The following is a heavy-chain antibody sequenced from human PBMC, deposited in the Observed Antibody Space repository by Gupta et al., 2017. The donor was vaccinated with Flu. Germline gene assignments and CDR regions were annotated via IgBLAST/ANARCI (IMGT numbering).Heavy chain of an antibody. D-gene: IGHD2-2*01. CDR3: ARDYIVVVPGYYYYGMDV. CDR2: INHSGST. V-gene: IGHV4-34*01. J-gene: IGHJ6*02. CDR1: GGSLRGYY. Sequence: QVPLQQWGAGLLKPSETLSLTCAVYGGSLRGYYISWRRPPPGKGREWIEGINHSGSTNYNPSLKSRVTISVDTSKNQFSLKLSSLTAADTAVYYCARDYIVVVPGYYYYGMDVWSQGTTVTVSS.